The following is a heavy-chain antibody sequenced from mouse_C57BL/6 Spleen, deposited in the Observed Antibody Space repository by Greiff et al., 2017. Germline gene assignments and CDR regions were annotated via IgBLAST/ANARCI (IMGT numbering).Heavy chain of an antibody. CDR2: IYPGSGNT. D-gene: IGHD3-3*01. J-gene: IGHJ2*01. V-gene: IGHV1-76*01. Sequence: VQLQQSGAELVRPGASVKLSCKASGYTFTDYYINWVKQRPGQGLEWIARIYPGSGNTYYNEKFKGKATLTAEKSSSTAYMQLSSLTSEDSAVYFCAREEGQYFDYWGQGTTLTVSS. CDR3: AREEGQYFDY. CDR1: GYTFTDYY.